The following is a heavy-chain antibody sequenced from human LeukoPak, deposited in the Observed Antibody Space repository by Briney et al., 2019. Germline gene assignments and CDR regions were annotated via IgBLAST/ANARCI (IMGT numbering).Heavy chain of an antibody. Sequence: GGSLRLSCAASGFTFSSYAMSWVRQAPGKGLEWVSAISGSGGGTYYPGSEKCRFTISRDNSKTTLYLQMDSRRAEDTAVYYCAKGGWVGYCSSTSCYWGFDCWGEGTLVTVSS. CDR3: AKGGWVGYCSSTSCYWGFDC. J-gene: IGHJ4*02. D-gene: IGHD2-2*01. V-gene: IGHV3-23*01. CDR2: ISGSGGGT. CDR1: GFTFSSYA.